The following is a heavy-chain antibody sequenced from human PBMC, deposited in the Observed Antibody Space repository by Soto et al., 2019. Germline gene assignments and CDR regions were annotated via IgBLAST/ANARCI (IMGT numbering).Heavy chain of an antibody. CDR1: GYTFTGYY. CDR2: INPNSGGT. CDR3: ARTSITRADAFDI. D-gene: IGHD1-20*01. J-gene: IGHJ3*02. Sequence: GASVKVSCKASGYTFTGYYMHWVRQAPGQGLEWMGWINPNSGGTNYAQKFQGWVTMTRDTSISTAYMELSRLRSDDTAVYYCARTSITRADAFDIWGQGTMVTVSS. V-gene: IGHV1-2*04.